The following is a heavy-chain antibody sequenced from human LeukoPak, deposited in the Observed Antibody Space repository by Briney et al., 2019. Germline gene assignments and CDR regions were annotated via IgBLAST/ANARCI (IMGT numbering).Heavy chain of an antibody. CDR1: GVSISSHY. J-gene: IGHJ4*02. V-gene: IGHV4-39*07. D-gene: IGHD3-16*01. Sequence: SETLSLTCTVSGVSISSHYWSWIRQPPGKGLEWIGSIYYSGTTYYNPSLKSRVTISVDTSKNQFSLKLSSVTAADTAVYYCARDLGAAWDFDYWGQGTLVTVSS. CDR2: IYYSGTT. CDR3: ARDLGAAWDFDY.